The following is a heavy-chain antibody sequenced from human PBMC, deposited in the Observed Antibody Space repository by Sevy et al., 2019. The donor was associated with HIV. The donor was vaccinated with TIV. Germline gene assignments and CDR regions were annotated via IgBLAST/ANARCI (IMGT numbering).Heavy chain of an antibody. CDR2: ISYGGIT. CDR3: AKFFAH. Sequence: SETLSLTCTVSGGSISTSGSYWGWIRQPPGKGLEWIGDISYGGITNYNPSLRGRVTISRDTSNNHFSLKLSSVTAADTAVYYCAKFFAHWGQGTLVTVSS. V-gene: IGHV4-39*02. J-gene: IGHJ5*02. CDR1: GGSISTSGSY.